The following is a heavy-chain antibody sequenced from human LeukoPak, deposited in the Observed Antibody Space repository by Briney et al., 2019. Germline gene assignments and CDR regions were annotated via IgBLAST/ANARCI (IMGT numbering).Heavy chain of an antibody. J-gene: IGHJ6*02. CDR2: FDPEDGET. Sequence: ASVKVSCKVSGYTLTELSMHWARQAPGKGLEWMGGFDPEDGETIYAQKFQGRVTMTEDTSTDTAYMELSSLRSEDTAVHYCARGPLSIAARRSPYYYYGMDVWGQGTTVTVSS. V-gene: IGHV1-24*01. D-gene: IGHD6-6*01. CDR3: ARGPLSIAARRSPYYYYGMDV. CDR1: GYTLTELS.